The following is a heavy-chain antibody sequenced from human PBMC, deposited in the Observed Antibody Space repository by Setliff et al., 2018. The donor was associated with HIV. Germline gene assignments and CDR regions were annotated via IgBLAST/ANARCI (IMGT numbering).Heavy chain of an antibody. J-gene: IGHJ3*02. V-gene: IGHV4-39*01. D-gene: IGHD1-26*01. CDR1: GDSLSSGDSY. CDR3: ARRSLNSTPDAFGI. CDR2: IYYTGST. Sequence: PSETLSLTCSVSGDSLSSGDSYWAWIRQPPGKGLEWIGSIYYTGSTFSNPSHKSRVTISGDTTRSQFSLKLDSVTAADTALYYCARRSLNSTPDAFGIWGQGTMVTVSS.